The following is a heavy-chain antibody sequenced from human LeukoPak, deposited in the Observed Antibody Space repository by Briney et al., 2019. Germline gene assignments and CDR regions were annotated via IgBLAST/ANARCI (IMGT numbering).Heavy chain of an antibody. V-gene: IGHV3-53*01. CDR2: IYSGGST. D-gene: IGHD6-19*01. Sequence: GGSLRLSCAASGFTVGSNYMSWVRQAPGKGLEWVSVIYSGGSTYYADSVKGRFTISRDNSKNTLYLQMNSLRAEDTAVYYCAKGPIEVTTDLTFDYWGQGTLVTVSS. CDR3: AKGPIEVTTDLTFDY. CDR1: GFTVGSNY. J-gene: IGHJ4*02.